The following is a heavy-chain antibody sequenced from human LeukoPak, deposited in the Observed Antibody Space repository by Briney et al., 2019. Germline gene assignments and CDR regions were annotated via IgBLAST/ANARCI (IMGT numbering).Heavy chain of an antibody. Sequence: PGGSLRLSCAASGFTVSNAWMNWLRQAPGKGLEWLGRLKSKIDGGATDYAAPVKGRFTISRDDSKNTLYLQLNSLRTEDTAVYYCTTHLQYGGNSGWGQATLVTVSS. CDR1: GFTVSNAW. D-gene: IGHD4-23*01. V-gene: IGHV3-15*05. J-gene: IGHJ4*02. CDR3: TTHLQYGGNSG. CDR2: LKSKIDGGAT.